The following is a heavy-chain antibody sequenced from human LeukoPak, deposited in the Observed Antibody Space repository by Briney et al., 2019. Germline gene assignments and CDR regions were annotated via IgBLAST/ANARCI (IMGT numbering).Heavy chain of an antibody. CDR3: AREKVDSSGWQPDAFDI. D-gene: IGHD6-19*01. J-gene: IGHJ3*02. V-gene: IGHV3-74*01. CDR1: GFTFSSYW. Sequence: PGGSLRLSCIASGFTFSSYWMHWVRQAPGKGLVWVSRINSDGSDSSYADSVKGRFTISRDNAKKTLYLQMHSLRAEDTAVYYCAREKVDSSGWQPDAFDIWGQGTMVTVSS. CDR2: INSDGSDS.